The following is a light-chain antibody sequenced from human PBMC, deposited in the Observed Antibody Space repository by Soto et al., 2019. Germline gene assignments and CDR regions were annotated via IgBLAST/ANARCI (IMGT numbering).Light chain of an antibody. J-gene: IGLJ2*01. V-gene: IGLV2-14*01. Sequence: QSALTQPASVSGSPGQSITISCIGTNSDVGGYDFVSWYQQHPGKAPKLLIYEVSNRPSGVSNRFSGSKSGNTASLTISGLRAEDEADYYCSSFTVTITVLFGGGTQLTVL. CDR3: SSFTVTITVL. CDR1: NSDVGGYDF. CDR2: EVS.